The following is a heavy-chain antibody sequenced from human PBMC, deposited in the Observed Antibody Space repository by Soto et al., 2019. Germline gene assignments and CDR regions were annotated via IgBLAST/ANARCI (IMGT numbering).Heavy chain of an antibody. CDR1: GFTFRNYG. CDR2: IGIGSSTK. V-gene: IGHV3-48*01. D-gene: IGHD3-22*01. CDR3: ARDQLYYNDISGRPLNAFDV. Sequence: GVSLRLSCAASGFTFRNYGMNWVRQAPGKGLEWVSYIGIGSSTKYYADSVKGRFTISRDNAKNSLYLQMNSLRAEDTAVYYCARDQLYYNDISGRPLNAFDVWGQGTMVTVSS. J-gene: IGHJ3*01.